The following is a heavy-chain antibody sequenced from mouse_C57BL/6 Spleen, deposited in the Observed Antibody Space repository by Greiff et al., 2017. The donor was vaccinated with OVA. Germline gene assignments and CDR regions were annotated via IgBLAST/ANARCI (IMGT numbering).Heavy chain of an antibody. Sequence: ESGPELVKPGASVKISCKASGYTFTDYYINWVKQRPGQGLEWIGWIFPGSGSTYYNEKFKGKATLTVDKSSSTAYMLLSSLTSEDSAVYFCARSEYGNYCFDYWGQGTTLTVSS. CDR3: ARSEYGNYCFDY. J-gene: IGHJ2*01. D-gene: IGHD2-10*02. V-gene: IGHV1-75*01. CDR1: GYTFTDYY. CDR2: IFPGSGST.